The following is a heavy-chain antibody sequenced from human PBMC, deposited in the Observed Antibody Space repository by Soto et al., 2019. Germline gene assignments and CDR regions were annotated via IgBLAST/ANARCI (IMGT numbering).Heavy chain of an antibody. V-gene: IGHV3-23*01. CDR2: ISKSGGGT. J-gene: IGHJ4*02. Sequence: EVQLLESGGGLVQPGGSLRLSCAASGFTFSNYAMRWVRQATGKGLEWVSSISKSGGGTYYAHSVTGRFTISRDNSKNALYLQRSSLKAEDTAVYSCAKTSSLFDYWGQGTLVTVSS. CDR1: GFTFSNYA. D-gene: IGHD6-13*01. CDR3: AKTSSLFDY.